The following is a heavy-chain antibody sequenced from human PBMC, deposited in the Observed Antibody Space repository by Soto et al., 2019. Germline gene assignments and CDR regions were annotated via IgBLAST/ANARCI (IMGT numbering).Heavy chain of an antibody. CDR1: GFTFSSYA. J-gene: IGHJ6*02. Sequence: QVQLVESGGGVVQPGRSLRLSCAASGFTFSSYAMHWVRQAPGKGLERVAVISYDGSNKYYADSVKGRFTISRDNSNNTLYLQMNSLRAEDTAVYYCVGFDCDYGMDVWGQGTTVTVSS. CDR3: VGFDCDYGMDV. CDR2: ISYDGSNK. D-gene: IGHD3-9*01. V-gene: IGHV3-30-3*01.